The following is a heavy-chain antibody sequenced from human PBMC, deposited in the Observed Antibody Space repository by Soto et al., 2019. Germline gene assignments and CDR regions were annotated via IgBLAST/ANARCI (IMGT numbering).Heavy chain of an antibody. J-gene: IGHJ6*03. D-gene: IGHD6-6*01. CDR3: ARGRAARPRPYYYYYMDV. CDR2: INPNSGGT. V-gene: IGHV1-2*04. Sequence: GASVKVSCKASGYTFTGYYMHWVRQAPGQGLEWMGWINPNSGGTNYAQKFQGWVTMTRDTSISTAYMELSRLRSDDTAVYYCARGRAARPRPYYYYYMDVWGKGSTVTVSS. CDR1: GYTFTGYY.